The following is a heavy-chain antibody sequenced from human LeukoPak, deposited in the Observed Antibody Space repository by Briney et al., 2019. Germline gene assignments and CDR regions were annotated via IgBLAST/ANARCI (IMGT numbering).Heavy chain of an antibody. CDR1: GGTFSSYA. V-gene: IGHV1-69*05. J-gene: IGHJ4*02. D-gene: IGHD5-12*01. CDR3: AKSGYSGYGCDY. Sequence: EASVKVSCKASGGTFSSYAISWVRQAPGQGLEWMGGIIPIFGTANYAQKFQGRVTITTDESTSTAYMELGSLRSEDTAVYYCAKSGYSGYGCDYWGQGTLVTVSS. CDR2: IIPIFGTA.